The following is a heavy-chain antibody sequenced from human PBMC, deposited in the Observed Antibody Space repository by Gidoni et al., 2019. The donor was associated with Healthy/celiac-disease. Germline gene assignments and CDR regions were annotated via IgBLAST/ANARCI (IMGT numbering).Heavy chain of an antibody. CDR3: AIVPLLVATTTRGD. D-gene: IGHD5-12*01. V-gene: IGHV3-23*01. CDR2: ISGSGGST. Sequence: EVQLLESGGGLVQPGGSLSLFCAASGFTFSSYAMSWVRQAPGKGLEWVSAISGSGGSTHYADSVKGRFTISRDNSKNTLYLQMNSLRAEDTAVYYCAIVPLLVATTTRGDWGQGTLVTVSS. J-gene: IGHJ4*02. CDR1: GFTFSSYA.